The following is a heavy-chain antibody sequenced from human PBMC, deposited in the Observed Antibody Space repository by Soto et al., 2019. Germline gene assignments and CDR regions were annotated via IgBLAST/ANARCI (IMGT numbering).Heavy chain of an antibody. V-gene: IGHV1-18*01. CDR3: ARHPVLRFLEWFHD. Sequence: EASVKVSCKASGYTFTSHGISWVRQAPGQGLEWKGWISEYNGDINYAQKFQGRVTMTTDTSTSTAYMELRSLRSDDTAVYYCARHPVLRFLEWFHDWGQGTLVTVSS. CDR2: ISEYNGDI. J-gene: IGHJ5*02. CDR1: GYTFTSHG. D-gene: IGHD3-3*01.